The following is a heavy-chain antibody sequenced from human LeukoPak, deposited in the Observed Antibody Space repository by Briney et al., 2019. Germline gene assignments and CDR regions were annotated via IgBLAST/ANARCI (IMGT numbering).Heavy chain of an antibody. CDR2: ISGSGGST. D-gene: IGHD2-15*01. V-gene: IGHV3-23*01. CDR3: AKQLGYCSDGSHYFPY. Sequence: GGSLRLSCAASGFTFSSYAMSWVRQAPGKGLEWVSAISGSGGSTYYADSVKGRFTISRDNSKNTLYLQMNSLRAEDTAVYYCAKQLGYCSDGSHYFPYWGQGTLVTVSS. CDR1: GFTFSSYA. J-gene: IGHJ4*02.